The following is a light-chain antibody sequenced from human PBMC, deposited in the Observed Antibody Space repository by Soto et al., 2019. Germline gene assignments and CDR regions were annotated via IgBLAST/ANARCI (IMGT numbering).Light chain of an antibody. J-gene: IGKJ2*01. V-gene: IGKV3-15*01. CDR1: QSVSTK. CDR2: GAS. CDR3: QQYDKWPPYT. Sequence: EIVMTQSPATLSVSPGERATLSCRASQSVSTKLAWYQQKPGQAPRLLIYGASTRATGIPVRFSGSGSGTEFTLTISGLQSEDFAVYYCQQYDKWPPYTFGQGTKVEIK.